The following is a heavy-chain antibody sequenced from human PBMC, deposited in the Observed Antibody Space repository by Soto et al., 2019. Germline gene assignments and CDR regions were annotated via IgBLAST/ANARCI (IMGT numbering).Heavy chain of an antibody. D-gene: IGHD3-10*02. V-gene: IGHV4-59*01. J-gene: IGHJ4*02. Sequence: SETLSLTCTVSGGSISSYYWSWIRQPPGKGLEWIGYIYYSGSTNYNPSLKSRVTISVDTSKNQFSLKLSSVTAADTAVYYCARGSWLNYQVRGRPAPFDYGGQGTRATV. CDR1: GGSISSYY. CDR3: ARGSWLNYQVRGRPAPFDY. CDR2: IYYSGST.